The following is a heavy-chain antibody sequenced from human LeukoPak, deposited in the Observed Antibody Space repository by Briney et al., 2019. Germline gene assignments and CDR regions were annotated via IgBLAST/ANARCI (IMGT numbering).Heavy chain of an antibody. CDR2: INPSGRIT. V-gene: IGHV1-46*01. J-gene: IGHJ6*03. Sequence: ASVTVSCKASGYTFTNYYMHWVRQAPGQGLEWRGIINPSGRITSYTQKFQGRLTMTRHMSTSTVYMELSSLRSEDTAVYYCARAGQEWLRLYYMDVWGKGTTVTVSS. CDR3: ARAGQEWLRLYYMDV. CDR1: GYTFTNYY. D-gene: IGHD5-12*01.